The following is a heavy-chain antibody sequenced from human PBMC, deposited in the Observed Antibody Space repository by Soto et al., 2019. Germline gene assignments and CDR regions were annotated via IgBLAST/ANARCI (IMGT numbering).Heavy chain of an antibody. V-gene: IGHV1-69*01. CDR3: ARSAYCSGGSCYPNWFDP. CDR1: GGTFSSYA. CDR2: IIPIFGTA. Sequence: QVQLVQSGAEVKNPGSSVKVSCKASGGTFSSYAISWVRQAPGQGLEWMGGIIPIFGTANYAQKFQGRVTITADESTSTAYMELSSLRSEDTAVYYCARSAYCSGGSCYPNWFDPWGQGTLVTVSS. D-gene: IGHD2-15*01. J-gene: IGHJ5*02.